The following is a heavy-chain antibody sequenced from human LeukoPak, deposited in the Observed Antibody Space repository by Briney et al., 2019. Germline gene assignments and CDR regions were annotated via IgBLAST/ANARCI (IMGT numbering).Heavy chain of an antibody. CDR3: ARDWGLVRYYGMDV. J-gene: IGHJ6*02. V-gene: IGHV3-23*01. D-gene: IGHD3/OR15-3a*01. CDR2: ISGSGGST. Sequence: GGSLRLSCAASGFTFSSYAMSWVRQAPGKGLEWVSAISGSGGSTYYADSVKGRFTISRDNSKNTLYLQMNSLRAEDTAVYYCARDWGLVRYYGMDVWRQGTTVTVSS. CDR1: GFTFSSYA.